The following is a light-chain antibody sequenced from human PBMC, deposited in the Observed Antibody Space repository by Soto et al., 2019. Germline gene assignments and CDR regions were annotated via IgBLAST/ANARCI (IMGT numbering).Light chain of an antibody. CDR2: LNSDGSH. J-gene: IGLJ3*02. V-gene: IGLV4-69*01. CDR1: SGHSSYA. CDR3: QTWVTGIQV. Sequence: QSVLTQSPSASASLGASVKLTCTLSSGHSSYAIAWHQQQPEKGPRYLMKLNSDGSHSKGDGIPDRFSGSSSGAERYLTSSGRRSEDEADYYCQTWVTGIQVFGGGTKVTVL.